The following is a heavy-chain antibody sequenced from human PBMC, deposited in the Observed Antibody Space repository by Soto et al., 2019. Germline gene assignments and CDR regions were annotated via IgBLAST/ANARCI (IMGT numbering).Heavy chain of an antibody. CDR2: INHSGST. Sequence: QVQLQQWGAGLLKPSETLSLTCAVYGGSFSGYYWSWIRQPPGKGLEWIGEINHSGSTNYNPSHKRRVTLSVDTSKNQFSLQLNSVTAADTAVYYCARARVLRYYGSGSAGWFDPWGQGTLVTVSS. V-gene: IGHV4-34*01. CDR3: ARARVLRYYGSGSAGWFDP. J-gene: IGHJ5*02. CDR1: GGSFSGYY. D-gene: IGHD3-10*01.